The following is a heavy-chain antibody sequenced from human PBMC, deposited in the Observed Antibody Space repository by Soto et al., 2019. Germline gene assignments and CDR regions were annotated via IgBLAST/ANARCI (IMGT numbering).Heavy chain of an antibody. Sequence: EVQLLESGGGLVQPGGSLRLSCAASGFTFSSYAMSWVRQAPGKGLEWVSAISGSGGSTYYADSVKGRFTISRDNSKNTLYLQMNSLRAEDTAVYYCARGPPHGRYSSSWYVNYWGQGTLVTVSS. V-gene: IGHV3-23*01. J-gene: IGHJ4*02. CDR3: ARGPPHGRYSSSWYVNY. D-gene: IGHD6-13*01. CDR1: GFTFSSYA. CDR2: ISGSGGST.